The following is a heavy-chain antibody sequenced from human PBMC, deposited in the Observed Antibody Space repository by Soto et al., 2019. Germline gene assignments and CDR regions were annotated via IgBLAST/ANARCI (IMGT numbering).Heavy chain of an antibody. CDR2: IIPIFGTA. D-gene: IGHD3-22*01. J-gene: IGHJ4*02. CDR3: ARANIDYYDSSGYYLPY. CDR1: GGTFSSYS. V-gene: IGHV1-69*13. Sequence: SVKVSCKASGGTFSSYSISWVRQAPGQGLEWMGGIIPIFGTANYAQKFQGRVTITADESTSTAYMELSSLRSEDTAVYYCARANIDYYDSSGYYLPYWGQGTLVTVSS.